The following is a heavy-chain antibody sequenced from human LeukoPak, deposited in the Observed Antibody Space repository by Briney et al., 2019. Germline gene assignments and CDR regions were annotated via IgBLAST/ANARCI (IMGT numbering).Heavy chain of an antibody. V-gene: IGHV3-9*01. CDR1: GFSFDDYA. CDR2: ITWNSAPI. D-gene: IGHD6-19*01. J-gene: IGHJ4*02. CDR3: AKNRSGWYYLDY. Sequence: PGGFLRLSCAASGFSFDDYAMYWVRQVPGKRLEWVSGITWNSAPIGYADSVTGRFTISRDNSKNSLYLQMNSLTVEDTAVYYRAKNRSGWYYLDYWGQGTLVTVSS.